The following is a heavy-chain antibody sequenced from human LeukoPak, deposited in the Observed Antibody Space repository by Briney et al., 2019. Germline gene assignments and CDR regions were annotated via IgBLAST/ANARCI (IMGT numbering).Heavy chain of an antibody. Sequence: GGSMRLSCAASVFYFSSYPMCWVRQAPWKGLEWVSAISGSGGSTYYADSVKGRFTISRDNSKNTLYLQMNSLRAEDTAVYYCAKDLPFDYWGQGTLVTVSS. CDR3: AKDLPFDY. J-gene: IGHJ4*02. CDR1: VFYFSSYP. CDR2: ISGSGGST. V-gene: IGHV3-23*01.